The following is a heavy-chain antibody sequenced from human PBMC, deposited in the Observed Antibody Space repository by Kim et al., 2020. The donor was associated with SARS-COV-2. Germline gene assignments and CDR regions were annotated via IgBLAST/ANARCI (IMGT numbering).Heavy chain of an antibody. V-gene: IGHV3-33*05. CDR1: GFTFSSYG. J-gene: IGHJ4*02. CDR3: ARTFTYYYDSSDG. D-gene: IGHD3-22*01. CDR2: ISYDGSNK. Sequence: GGSLRLSCAASGFTFSSYGMHWVRQAPGKGLEWVAVISYDGSNKYYADSVKGRFTISRDNSKNTLYLQMNSLRAEDTAVYYCARTFTYYYDSSDGWGQGTLVTVSS.